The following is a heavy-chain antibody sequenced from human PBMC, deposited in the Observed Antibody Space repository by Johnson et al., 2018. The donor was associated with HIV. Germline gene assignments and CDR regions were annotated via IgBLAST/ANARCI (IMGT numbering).Heavy chain of an antibody. CDR1: GFTFSSYD. CDR3: ARHSTSSTMGAFDI. Sequence: VQLVESGGGLVQPGGSLRLSCAASGFTFSSYDMHWVRQDPGKGLEWVSGINWNGGSTGYADSVKGRFTISRDNAKNSLYLQMNSLRAEDTAVYYCARHSTSSTMGAFDIWGQGTMVTVSS. V-gene: IGHV3-20*04. J-gene: IGHJ3*02. D-gene: IGHD6-6*01. CDR2: INWNGGST.